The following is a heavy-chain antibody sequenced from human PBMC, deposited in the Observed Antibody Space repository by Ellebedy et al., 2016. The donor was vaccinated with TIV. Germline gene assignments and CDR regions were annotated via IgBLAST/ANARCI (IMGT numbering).Heavy chain of an antibody. CDR1: GYTFTGYY. CDR2: INPSGGTT. D-gene: IGHD3-10*01. Sequence: ASVKVSCXASGYTFTGYYMHWVRQAPGQGLEWVALINPSGGTTFYAQKFRGRVTLTREMSTRTVYMELSNLSSGDTAVYFCARVRGSHFDLWGQGTLVTVSS. J-gene: IGHJ4*02. CDR3: ARVRGSHFDL. V-gene: IGHV1-46*01.